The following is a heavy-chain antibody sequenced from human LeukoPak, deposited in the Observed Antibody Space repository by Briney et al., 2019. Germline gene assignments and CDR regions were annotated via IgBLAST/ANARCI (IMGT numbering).Heavy chain of an antibody. V-gene: IGHV1-2*02. CDR2: INPNSGGT. J-gene: IGHJ6*03. CDR1: GYTFTGYY. CDR3: ARASSSSWYKSPGYYYYMDV. Sequence: ASVKVSCKASGYTFTGYYMHWVRQAPGQGLEWMGWINPNSGGTNYAQKFHGRVTMTRDTSISTAYMELSRLRSDDTAVYYCARASSSSWYKSPGYYYYMDVWGKGTTVTISS. D-gene: IGHD6-13*01.